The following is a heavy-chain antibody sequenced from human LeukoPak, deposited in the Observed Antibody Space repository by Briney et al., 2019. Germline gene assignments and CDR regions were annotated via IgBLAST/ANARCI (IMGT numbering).Heavy chain of an antibody. CDR1: GFTFSSYG. D-gene: IGHD2-15*01. CDR3: ARNRLRATATYMDV. V-gene: IGHV3-30*02. Sequence: GGSLRLSCVASGFTFSSYGMHWVRQAPGKGLEWVAFIEYDGTDTHFADSVRGRFTISRDNSEDTLYLQIITLRAVDTAVYYCARNRLRATATYMDVWGKGTTVTVSS. J-gene: IGHJ6*04. CDR2: IEYDGTDT.